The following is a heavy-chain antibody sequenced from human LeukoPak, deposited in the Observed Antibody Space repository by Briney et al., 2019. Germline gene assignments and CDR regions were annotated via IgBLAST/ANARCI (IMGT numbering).Heavy chain of an antibody. CDR2: IKQDGSEK. D-gene: IGHD5-18*01. V-gene: IGHV3-7*01. CDR3: ARDKATWIQLWCLGY. Sequence: GGSLRLSCAASGFTFSSYWMSWVRQAPGKGLEWVANIKQDGSEKYYVDSVKGRFTISRDNAKNSLYLQMNSLRAEDTAVYYCARDKATWIQLWCLGYWGQGTLVTVSS. CDR1: GFTFSSYW. J-gene: IGHJ4*02.